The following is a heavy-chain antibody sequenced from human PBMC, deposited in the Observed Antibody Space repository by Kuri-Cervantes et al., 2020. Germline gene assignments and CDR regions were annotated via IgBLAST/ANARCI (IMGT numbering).Heavy chain of an antibody. Sequence: GSLRLSCTVSGGSISSYYWSWIRQPPGKGLEWIGYIYYSGSTNYNPSLKSRVTISVDTSKNQFSLKLSSVTAADTAVYYCARSVLRFLEWSLHGWFDPWGQGTLVTVSS. CDR1: GGSISSYY. CDR3: ARSVLRFLEWSLHGWFDP. V-gene: IGHV4-59*01. D-gene: IGHD3-3*01. J-gene: IGHJ5*02. CDR2: IYYSGST.